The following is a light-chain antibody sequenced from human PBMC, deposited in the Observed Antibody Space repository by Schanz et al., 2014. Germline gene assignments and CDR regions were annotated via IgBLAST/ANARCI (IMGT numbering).Light chain of an antibody. V-gene: IGLV2-14*01. J-gene: IGLJ1*01. Sequence: QSALTQPPSVSGSPGQSITISCTGTSSDVGGYNYVSWYQQHPGKAPKLMIYDVSNRPSGVSNRFSGSKSANTASLTISGLQAEDEADYYCSSYTSSSLYVFGTGTKLTVL. CDR3: SSYTSSSLYV. CDR2: DVS. CDR1: SSDVGGYNY.